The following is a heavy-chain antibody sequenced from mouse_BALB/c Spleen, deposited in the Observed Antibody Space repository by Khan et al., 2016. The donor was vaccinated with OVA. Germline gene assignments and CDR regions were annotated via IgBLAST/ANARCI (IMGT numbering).Heavy chain of an antibody. CDR3: ARTHEG. J-gene: IGHJ2*01. CDR1: GYTFTSYT. CDR2: INPSSGYT. Sequence: QVQLQQSGAELARPGASVKMSCKASGYTFTSYTMHWVKQRPGQGLEWIGYINPSSGYTKYNQKFKHKATLTADKSSSTSYMQLFRLTAEDSAVYYGARTHEGWGQGTTITVSS. V-gene: IGHV1-4*01.